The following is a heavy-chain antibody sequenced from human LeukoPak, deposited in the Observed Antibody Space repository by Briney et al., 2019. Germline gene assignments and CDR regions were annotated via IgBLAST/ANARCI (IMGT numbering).Heavy chain of an antibody. D-gene: IGHD3-3*01. V-gene: IGHV4-39*07. CDR2: IYYSGST. J-gene: IGHJ4*02. CDR3: ARARVFWSGYYTNYFDY. Sequence: SETLSLTCTVSGGSISSSSYYWGWIRQPPGKGLEWIGSIYYSGSTYYNPSLKSRVTISVDTSKNQFSLKLSSVTAADTAVYYCARARVFWSGYYTNYFDYWGQGTLVTVSS. CDR1: GGSISSSSYY.